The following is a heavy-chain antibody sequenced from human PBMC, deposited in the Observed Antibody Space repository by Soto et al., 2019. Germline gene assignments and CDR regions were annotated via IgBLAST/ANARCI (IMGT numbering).Heavy chain of an antibody. D-gene: IGHD5-18*01. J-gene: IGHJ6*02. CDR2: IKSKTDGGTT. V-gene: IGHV3-15*01. CDR3: TTSSYAAMVTPYYYGMDV. CDR1: GFTFSNAW. Sequence: PGGSLRLSCAASGFTFSNAWMSWVRQAPGKGLEWVGRIKSKTDGGTTDYAAPVKGRFTISRDDSKNTLYLQMNSLKTEDTAVYYCTTSSYAAMVTPYYYGMDVWGQGTTVTVSS.